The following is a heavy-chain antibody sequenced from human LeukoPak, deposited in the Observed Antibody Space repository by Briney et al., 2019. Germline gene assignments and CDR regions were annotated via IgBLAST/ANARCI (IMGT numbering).Heavy chain of an antibody. CDR1: GFTFSSYS. CDR2: ISSSSSTI. CDR3: ARDRTAGYMDV. Sequence: NPGGSLRLSCAASGFTFSSYSMNWVRQAPGKGLEWVSYISSSSSTIYYADSVKGRFTISRDNAKNSLYLQMNSLRAEDTAVYYCARDRTAGYMDVWGKGTTVTVSS. J-gene: IGHJ6*03. V-gene: IGHV3-48*01.